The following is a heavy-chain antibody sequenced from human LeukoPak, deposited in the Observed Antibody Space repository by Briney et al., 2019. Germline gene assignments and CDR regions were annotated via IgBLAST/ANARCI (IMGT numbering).Heavy chain of an antibody. J-gene: IGHJ4*02. CDR1: GGSISSYY. V-gene: IGHV4-59*01. CDR3: ARGGGYCSGTSCYDDY. CDR2: IYYSGST. Sequence: SETLSLTCTVHGGSISSYYWSWIRQPPGKGLEWIGYIYYSGSTNYNPSLKSRVTISVDTSKNQFPLKLSSVTAADTAVYYCARGGGYCSGTSCYDDYWGQGTLVTVSS. D-gene: IGHD2-2*01.